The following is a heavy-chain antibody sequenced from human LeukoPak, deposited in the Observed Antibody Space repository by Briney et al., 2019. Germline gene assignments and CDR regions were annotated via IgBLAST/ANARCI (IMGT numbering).Heavy chain of an antibody. J-gene: IGHJ4*02. V-gene: IGHV3-74*01. CDR2: ISSSGRTT. CDR3: ARDSYYYDSSGYCDY. Sequence: GGSLRLSCAASGFNFSNHWMHWVRQAPGKGLVWVSRISSSGRTTSYADSVKGRFTFSRDNAKNTLYLQMNSLRAEDTAVYYCARDSYYYDSSGYCDYWGQGTLVTVSS. CDR1: GFNFSNHW. D-gene: IGHD3-22*01.